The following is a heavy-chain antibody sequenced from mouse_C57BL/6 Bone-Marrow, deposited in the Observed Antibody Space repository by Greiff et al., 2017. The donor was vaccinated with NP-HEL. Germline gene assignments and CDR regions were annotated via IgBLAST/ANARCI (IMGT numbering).Heavy chain of an antibody. V-gene: IGHV1-9*01. CDR2: ILPGSGST. D-gene: IGHD1-1*01. Sequence: QVQLQQSGAELMKPGASVKLSCKATGYTFTGYWIEWVKQRPGHGLEWIGEILPGSGSTNYHEKFKGKATFTADTSSNPAYMQLSSLTTEDSAIYYCARRPIYYYGVYYAMDYWGQGTSVTVSA. J-gene: IGHJ4*01. CDR1: GYTFTGYW. CDR3: ARRPIYYYGVYYAMDY.